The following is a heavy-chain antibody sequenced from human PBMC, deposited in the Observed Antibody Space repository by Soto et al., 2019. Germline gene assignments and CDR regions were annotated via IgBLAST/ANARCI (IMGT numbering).Heavy chain of an antibody. Sequence: QVQLVQSGAEVKKPGASVKVSCKASGYTFTSYGINWVRQAPGQGLEWMGWISAFDGDTNYDQRLQGRLTMTTDTTTRTAYMELRNLRSDDTAVYYCARALEPPRPGDYWGQGTLVTVSS. V-gene: IGHV1-18*01. CDR1: GYTFTSYG. CDR3: ARALEPPRPGDY. J-gene: IGHJ4*02. CDR2: ISAFDGDT. D-gene: IGHD1-1*01.